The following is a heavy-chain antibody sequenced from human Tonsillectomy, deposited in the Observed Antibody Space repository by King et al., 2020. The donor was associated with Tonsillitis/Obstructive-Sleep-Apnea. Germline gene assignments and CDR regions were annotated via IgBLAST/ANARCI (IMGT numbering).Heavy chain of an antibody. J-gene: IGHJ6*02. D-gene: IGHD4-23*01. CDR2: IDPSDSYT. CDR3: AVPTVVPPPYYYYYGMDV. CDR1: GYSFTSYW. V-gene: IGHV5-10-1*03. Sequence: QLVQSGAEVKKPGESLRISCKGSGYSFTSYWISWVRQMPGKGLEWMGRIDPSDSYTNYSPSFQGHVTISADKSISTAYLQWSSLKASDTAMYYCAVPTVVPPPYYYYYGMDVWGQGTTVTVSS.